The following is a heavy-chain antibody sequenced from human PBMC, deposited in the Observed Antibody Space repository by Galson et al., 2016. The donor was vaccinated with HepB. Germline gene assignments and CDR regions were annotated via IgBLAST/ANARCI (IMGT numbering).Heavy chain of an antibody. CDR1: GFTFSRFW. CDR2: IKEDGSKS. J-gene: IGHJ1*01. CDR3: ARYGDEAGWNFHQ. Sequence: SLRLSCAASGFTFSRFWMNWVRQAPGKGLEWVASIKEDGSKSFYADSVKGRFTISRDNVENSLSLQMNSLRAEDRAVYYCARYGDEAGWNFHQWGKGTLVNVSS. V-gene: IGHV3-7*03. D-gene: IGHD6-19*01.